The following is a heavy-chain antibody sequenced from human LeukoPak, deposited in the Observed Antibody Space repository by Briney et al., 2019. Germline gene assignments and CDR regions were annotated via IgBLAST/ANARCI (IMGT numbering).Heavy chain of an antibody. CDR1: GYSISSGYY. CDR3: ARGGSRYQLLNWFDP. D-gene: IGHD2-2*01. Sequence: SETLSLTCTVSGYSISSGYYWAWIRQTPGKGLEWIGSIYHTSSTYCNPFLRSRVTISVDTSKNQFSLKLSSLTAADTAVYYCARGGSRYQLLNWFDPWGQGTLVTVSS. CDR2: IYHTSST. V-gene: IGHV4-38-2*02. J-gene: IGHJ5*02.